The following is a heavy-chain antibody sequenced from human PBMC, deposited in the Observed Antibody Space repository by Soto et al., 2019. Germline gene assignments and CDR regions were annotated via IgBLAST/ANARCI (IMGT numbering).Heavy chain of an antibody. CDR1: GGCVSSGSYS. J-gene: IGHJ5*02. V-gene: IGHV4-61*01. CDR3: ARADARANWFEP. CDR2: IYYSGCS. Sequence: SETLSFTCTVSGGCVSSGSYSWGWIRQPPEKGLEWIGYIYYSGCSNYNPSLKNLVTISVETSKNQFSLTLSSVTAADSAAFYRARADARANWFEPWGQGTLVTVSS.